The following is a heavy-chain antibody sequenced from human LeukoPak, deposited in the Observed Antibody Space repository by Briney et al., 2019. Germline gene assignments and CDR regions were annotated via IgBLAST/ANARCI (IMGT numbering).Heavy chain of an antibody. Sequence: GGSLRLSCAASGFTVSSNYMSWVRQAPGKGLEWVSVIYSGGSTYYADSVKGRFTISRDNSKNTLYLQMNSLRAEDTAVYYCARALGYAVPGWFDPWGQGALVTVSS. V-gene: IGHV3-53*01. CDR1: GFTVSSNY. D-gene: IGHD1-1*01. J-gene: IGHJ5*02. CDR2: IYSGGST. CDR3: ARALGYAVPGWFDP.